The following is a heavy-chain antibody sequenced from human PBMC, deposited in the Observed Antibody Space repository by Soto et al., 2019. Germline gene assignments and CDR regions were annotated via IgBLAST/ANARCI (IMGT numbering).Heavy chain of an antibody. CDR3: ARESVATIDAFDI. V-gene: IGHV1-69*04. CDR2: IIPILGIA. J-gene: IGHJ3*02. D-gene: IGHD6-19*01. CDR1: GGTFSSYT. Sequence: SVKVSCKASGGTFSSYTISWVRQAPGQGLEWMGRIIPILGIANYAQKFQGRVTITADKSTSTAYMELSSLRSEDTAVYYCARESVATIDAFDIWGQGTMVTVSS.